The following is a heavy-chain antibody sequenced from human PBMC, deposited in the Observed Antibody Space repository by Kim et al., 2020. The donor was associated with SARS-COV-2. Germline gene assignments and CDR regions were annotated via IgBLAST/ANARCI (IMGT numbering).Heavy chain of an antibody. V-gene: IGHV3-7*01. CDR2: IRQDGSDE. J-gene: IGHJ6*02. CDR1: GFTFSKSW. Sequence: GGSLRLSCAASGFTFSKSWMSWVRQAPGKGLDWVAKIRQDGSDEFYVDSVKGRFTISRDNAKNSLYLQMNSLRAEDTAVYYCATDRASVWGQGTTVNVPS. CDR3: ATDRASV.